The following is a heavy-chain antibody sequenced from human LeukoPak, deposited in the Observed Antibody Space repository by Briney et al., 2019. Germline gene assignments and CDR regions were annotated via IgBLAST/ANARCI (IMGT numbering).Heavy chain of an antibody. V-gene: IGHV6-1*01. D-gene: IGHD6-13*01. CDR1: GDSVSRNTAG. CDR3: ARESSSWYGYFHH. CDR2: TYYRSKWYN. Sequence: SQTLSLTCAISGDSVSRNTAGWNWIRQSPSRGLEWLGRTYYRSKWYNDYALSVKSRININPDTSKNQFSLQLNYVTPEDTAVYYCARESSSWYGYFHHWGQGTLVTVSS. J-gene: IGHJ1*01.